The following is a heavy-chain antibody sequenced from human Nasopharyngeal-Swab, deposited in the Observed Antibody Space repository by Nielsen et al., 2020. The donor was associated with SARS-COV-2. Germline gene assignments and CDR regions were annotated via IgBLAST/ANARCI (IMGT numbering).Heavy chain of an antibody. CDR3: ARLGSSSWYANWFDP. Sequence: VRQMPGKGLEWVSVIYSGGSTYYADSVKGRFTISRDNSKNTLYPQMNSLRAEDTAVYYCARLGSSSWYANWFDPRGQGTLVTVSS. V-gene: IGHV3-53*01. D-gene: IGHD6-13*01. CDR2: IYSGGST. J-gene: IGHJ5*02.